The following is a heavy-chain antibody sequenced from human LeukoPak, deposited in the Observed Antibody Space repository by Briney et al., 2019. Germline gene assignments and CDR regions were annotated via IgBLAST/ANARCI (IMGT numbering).Heavy chain of an antibody. V-gene: IGHV4-39*01. CDR3: ARHGALGIWNWFDP. CDR1: GGSISSSSYY. J-gene: IGHJ5*02. D-gene: IGHD7-27*01. Sequence: SETLSLTCTVSGGSISSSSYYWGWIRQPPGKGLEWIGSIYYSGSTYYNPSLKSRVTISVATSKNQFSLKLSSVTAADTAVYYCARHGALGIWNWFDPWGQGTLVTVS. CDR2: IYYSGST.